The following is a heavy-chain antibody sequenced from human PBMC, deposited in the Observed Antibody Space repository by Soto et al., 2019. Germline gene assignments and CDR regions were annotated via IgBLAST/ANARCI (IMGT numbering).Heavy chain of an antibody. Sequence: SETLSLTCPVSGGSISSSGYYWGWIRQPPGKGLEWIGSIYYSGSTYYNPSLKSRVTISVDTSKNQFSLKLSSVTAADTAVYYCARTTVTTFYYYGMDVWGQGTTVTVSS. J-gene: IGHJ6*02. V-gene: IGHV4-39*01. CDR2: IYYSGST. CDR3: ARTTVTTFYYYGMDV. CDR1: GGSISSSGYY. D-gene: IGHD4-4*01.